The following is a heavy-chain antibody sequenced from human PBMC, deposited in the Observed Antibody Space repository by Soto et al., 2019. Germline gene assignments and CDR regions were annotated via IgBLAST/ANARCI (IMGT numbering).Heavy chain of an antibody. CDR2: IIPIFGTA. V-gene: IGHV1-69*13. D-gene: IGHD3-10*01. CDR3: ARDARGDEAPMDY. Sequence: SVKVSCKASGGTFSSYAISWVRQAPGQGLEWMGGIIPIFGTANYAQKFQGRVTITADESTSTAYMELSSLRSEDTAVYYFARDARGDEAPMDYWGQGTLVSVSS. CDR1: GGTFSSYA. J-gene: IGHJ4*02.